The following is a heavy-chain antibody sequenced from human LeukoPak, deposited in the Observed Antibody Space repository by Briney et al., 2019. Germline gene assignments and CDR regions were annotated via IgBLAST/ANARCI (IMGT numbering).Heavy chain of an antibody. V-gene: IGHV3-48*03. J-gene: IGHJ5*02. CDR1: GFTFSSYE. CDR3: ARGATMVRGALLNWFDP. Sequence: GGSLRLSCAASGFTFSSYEMNWVRQAPGKGLEWVSYISSSGSTIYYADSVKGRFTISRDNAKNSLYLQMNSLRAEDTAVYYCARGATMVRGALLNWFDPWGQGTLVTVSS. CDR2: ISSSGSTI. D-gene: IGHD3-10*01.